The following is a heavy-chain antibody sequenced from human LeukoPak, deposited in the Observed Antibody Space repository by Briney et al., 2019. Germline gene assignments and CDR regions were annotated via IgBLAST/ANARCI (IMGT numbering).Heavy chain of an antibody. V-gene: IGHV1-18*01. CDR1: GYTFTSYG. Sequence: ASVKVSCKASGYTFTSYGISWVRQAPGQGLEWMGWISAYNGNTNYAQKLQGRVTMTTDTSTSTAYMELRSLRSDDTAVYYCARDQIFWSGYYEYYFDYWGQGTLVTVSS. CDR2: ISAYNGNT. J-gene: IGHJ4*02. D-gene: IGHD3-3*01. CDR3: ARDQIFWSGYYEYYFDY.